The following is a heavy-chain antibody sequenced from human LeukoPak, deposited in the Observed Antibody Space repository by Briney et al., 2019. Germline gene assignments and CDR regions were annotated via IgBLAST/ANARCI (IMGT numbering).Heavy chain of an antibody. Sequence: ASVKVSCKASGYTFTSYYLHWVRHAPGQGLEWMGIINPSGGSTSYAQKFQGRVTMTRDTSTTTVYMKLNSLSSEDTAVYYCARGPAYQLLGVNWFDPWGQGTLVTVSS. CDR1: GYTFTSYY. CDR2: INPSGGST. CDR3: ARGPAYQLLGVNWFDP. V-gene: IGHV1-46*01. J-gene: IGHJ5*02. D-gene: IGHD2-2*01.